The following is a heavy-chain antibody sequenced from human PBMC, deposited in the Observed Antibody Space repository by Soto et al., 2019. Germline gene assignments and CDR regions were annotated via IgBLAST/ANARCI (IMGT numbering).Heavy chain of an antibody. J-gene: IGHJ6*02. CDR3: ARGIGGWYQGRYYYGMDV. V-gene: IGHV4-61*01. D-gene: IGHD6-19*01. Sequence: QVQLQESGPGLVKPSETRSLTCTVSGGSVSSGSYYWSWIRQPPGKGLEWIGYIYYRGSTNYNPSLRSLVTISVDTSKNQFSLKRSSVTAADTAVYYCARGIGGWYQGRYYYGMDVWGQGTRVTVSS. CDR2: IYYRGST. CDR1: GGSVSSGSYY.